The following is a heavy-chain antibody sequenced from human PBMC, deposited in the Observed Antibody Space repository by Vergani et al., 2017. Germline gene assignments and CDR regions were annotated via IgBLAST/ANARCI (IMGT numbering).Heavy chain of an antibody. D-gene: IGHD3-10*01. J-gene: IGHJ5*02. CDR2: IYHSGST. V-gene: IGHV4-38-2*01. CDR3: ARRFGTMVRGAAPDWFDP. Sequence: QVQLQESGPGLVKPSETLSLTCAVSGYSISSGYYWGWIRQPPGKGLEWIGSIYHSGSTYYNPSLKSRVTISVDTSKNQCSLKLSSVTAADTAVYYCARRFGTMVRGAAPDWFDPWGQGTLVTVSS. CDR1: GYSISSGYY.